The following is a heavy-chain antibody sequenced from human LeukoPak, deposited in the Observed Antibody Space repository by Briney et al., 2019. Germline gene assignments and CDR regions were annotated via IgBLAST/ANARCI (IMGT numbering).Heavy chain of an antibody. V-gene: IGHV4-59*11. D-gene: IGHD4-17*01. J-gene: IGHJ4*02. CDR3: ASTNGYGDLYFDY. CDR2: IYYSGST. Sequence: SETLSLTCTVSGGSISSHYWSWIRQPPGKGLEWIGYIYYSGSTNHNPSLKSRVTISVDTSKNQFSLKLSSVTAADTAVYYCASTNGYGDLYFDYWGQGTLVTVSS. CDR1: GGSISSHY.